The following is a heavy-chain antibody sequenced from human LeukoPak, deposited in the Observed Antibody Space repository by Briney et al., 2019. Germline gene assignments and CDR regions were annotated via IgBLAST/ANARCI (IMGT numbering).Heavy chain of an antibody. J-gene: IGHJ4*02. CDR1: GFTFSSYS. CDR2: ISSSSSTI. V-gene: IGHV3-48*04. CDR3: ARGAAARPDRGLSNPSFDY. D-gene: IGHD6-6*01. Sequence: GGSLRLSCAASGFTFSSYSMNWVRQAPGKGLEWVSYISSSSSTIYYADSVKGRFTISRDNAKNSLYLQMNSLRAEDTAVYYCARGAAARPDRGLSNPSFDYWGQGTLVTVSS.